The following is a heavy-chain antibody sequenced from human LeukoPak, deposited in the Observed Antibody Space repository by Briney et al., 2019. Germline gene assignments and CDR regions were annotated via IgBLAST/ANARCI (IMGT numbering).Heavy chain of an antibody. D-gene: IGHD3-10*01. V-gene: IGHV4-39*07. Sequence: SETLSLTCTVSGGSISSGSFFWGWIRQPPGKGLEWIATIYNSGGTYYNPSLKSRVTISVDTSKNQFSLKLSSVTAADTAAYYCARDRGGYEALVGYYYTDVWGKGTTVTVSS. CDR1: GGSISSGSFF. CDR2: IYNSGGT. CDR3: ARDRGGYEALVGYYYTDV. J-gene: IGHJ6*03.